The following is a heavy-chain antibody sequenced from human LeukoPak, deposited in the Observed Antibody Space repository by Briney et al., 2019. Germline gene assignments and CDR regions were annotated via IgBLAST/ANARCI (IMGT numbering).Heavy chain of an antibody. CDR2: TTGSSIYK. D-gene: IGHD6-19*01. V-gene: IGHV3-21*01. Sequence: GGSLRLFCAASGFTFSNYNMNWVRQAPGKGLEWVSSTTGSSIYKYYADSVKGRFTISRDNAKNSLYLQINSLSAEDTAVYYCARGYSSGWYELYYFDYWGQGTLVTVSS. CDR3: ARGYSSGWYELYYFDY. CDR1: GFTFSNYN. J-gene: IGHJ4*02.